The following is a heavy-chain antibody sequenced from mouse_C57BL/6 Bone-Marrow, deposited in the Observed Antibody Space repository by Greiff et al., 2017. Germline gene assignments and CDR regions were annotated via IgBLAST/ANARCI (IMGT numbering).Heavy chain of an antibody. V-gene: IGHV1-42*01. CDR3: ARGRQLGRGFDY. J-gene: IGHJ2*01. Sequence: VQLQQSGPELVKPGASVKISCKASGYSFTGYYMNWVKQSPEKSLEWIGEINPSTGGTTYNQKFKAKATLTVDKSSSTAYMQLKSLTYEYSPVYYCARGRQLGRGFDYWGQGTTLTVSS. D-gene: IGHD4-1*02. CDR1: GYSFTGYY. CDR2: INPSTGGT.